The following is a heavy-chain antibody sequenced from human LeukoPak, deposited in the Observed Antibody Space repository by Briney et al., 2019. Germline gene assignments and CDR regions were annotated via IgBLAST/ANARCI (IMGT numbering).Heavy chain of an antibody. Sequence: GGSLRLSCAASGFTFSSYGMSWVRQAPGKGLEWVSAITATSSSTHDADSVQGRFTISRDNSKNTLYLQMNSLRPEDTAIYYCAKGGYDYVWGSYRSTFFDYWGQGTLVTVSS. CDR1: GFTFSSYG. J-gene: IGHJ4*02. CDR3: AKGGYDYVWGSYRSTFFDY. V-gene: IGHV3-23*01. CDR2: ITATSSST. D-gene: IGHD3-16*02.